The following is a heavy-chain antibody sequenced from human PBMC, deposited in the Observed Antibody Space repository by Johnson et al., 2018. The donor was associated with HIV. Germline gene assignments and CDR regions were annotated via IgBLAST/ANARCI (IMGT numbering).Heavy chain of an antibody. CDR1: GFTFSDYY. CDR2: ISSSGSTI. CDR3: ARVMVQGDAFDI. J-gene: IGHJ3*02. V-gene: IGHV3-11*04. D-gene: IGHD3-10*01. Sequence: LLVESGGGVVQPGRSLRLSCAASGFTFSDYYMSWIRQAPGKGLEWVSYISSSGSTIYYADSVKGRFTISRDNAKNSLYLQMNSLRAEDTAVYYCARVMVQGDAFDIWGQGTMVTVSS.